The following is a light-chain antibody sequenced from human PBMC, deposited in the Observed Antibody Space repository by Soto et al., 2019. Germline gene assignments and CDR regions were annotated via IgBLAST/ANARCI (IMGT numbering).Light chain of an antibody. V-gene: IGKV1-5*01. CDR3: QQYNSYSWT. J-gene: IGKJ1*01. CDR1: QSISRW. Sequence: DIQMTQSPSTLSASVGDRVTITCRASQSISRWLAWYQQKPGKAPKLLLYDASMIYDASSLERGVPSRFRGSGSGTEFTLTISSLQPDDFATYYGQQYNSYSWTFGKGTKVEIK. CDR2: DAS.